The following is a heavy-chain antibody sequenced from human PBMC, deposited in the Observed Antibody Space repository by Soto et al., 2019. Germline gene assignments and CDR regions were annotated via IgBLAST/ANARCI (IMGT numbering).Heavy chain of an antibody. CDR2: ISAYNGNT. CDR1: GYPFSSYG. Sequence: GASVKVSCKASGYPFSSYGISWVRQAPGQGLEWMGWISAYNGNTNYAQKLQGRVTMTTDTSTSTAYMELRRLRFDDTAVYYCARAPSEDFWSGYFPFDYWGQGTLVTVSS. CDR3: ARAPSEDFWSGYFPFDY. V-gene: IGHV1-18*01. J-gene: IGHJ4*02. D-gene: IGHD3-3*01.